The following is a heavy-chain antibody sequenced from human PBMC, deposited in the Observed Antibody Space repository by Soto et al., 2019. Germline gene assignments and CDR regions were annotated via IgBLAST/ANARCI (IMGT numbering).Heavy chain of an antibody. D-gene: IGHD3-22*01. CDR1: GFSFSNAW. J-gene: IGHJ4*02. V-gene: IGHV3-15*01. Sequence: EVQLVESGGGLVKPGGSLRLSCAASGFSFSNAWMTWVRQAPGKGLEWVGRIKSKADGGATDYAAPVRGRFTISGDDSKNTLYLQMNSLKTEDTAVYYCTTQYYYDSSGSLLNWGQGALATVSS. CDR3: TTQYYYDSSGSLLN. CDR2: IKSKADGGAT.